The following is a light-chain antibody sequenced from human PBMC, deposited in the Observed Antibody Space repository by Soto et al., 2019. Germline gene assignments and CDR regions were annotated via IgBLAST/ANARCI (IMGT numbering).Light chain of an antibody. CDR3: QQYNNWPPWT. V-gene: IGKV3-15*01. Sequence: EIVMTQSPATLSVSPGERATLSCRASQSVSSNLAWYQQKLGQAPRLLIYGASSRATGIPARFSGSGSGTEFTLTITSLQSEDFAVYYCQQYNNWPPWTFCQGTKVEIK. CDR1: QSVSSN. CDR2: GAS. J-gene: IGKJ1*01.